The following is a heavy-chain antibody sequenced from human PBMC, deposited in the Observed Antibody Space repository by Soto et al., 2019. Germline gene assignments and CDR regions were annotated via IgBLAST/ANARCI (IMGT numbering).Heavy chain of an antibody. V-gene: IGHV3-9*01. CDR3: AKDRGAVAGFRATLDY. Sequence: EVQLVESGGSLVQPGRSLRLSCAASEFSFDDYAMHWVRQAPVKGMEWVSGISWNSGSIGYADSVKGRFTISRDNAKNSLYLQMNSLRAEDTALYSCAKDRGAVAGFRATLDYWGQGTLVSVSS. CDR2: ISWNSGSI. CDR1: EFSFDDYA. J-gene: IGHJ4*02. D-gene: IGHD6-19*01.